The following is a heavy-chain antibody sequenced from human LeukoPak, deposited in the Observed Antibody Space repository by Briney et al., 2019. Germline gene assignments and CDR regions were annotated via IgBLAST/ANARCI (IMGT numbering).Heavy chain of an antibody. Sequence: SETLSLTCTVSGGSIGSYYWGWIRQPPGRGPEWIGIINYSGNTYYNPSLKSRVTISVDTPKNQSSLKVSSVTAADTAVYYCARDGGTAAAGELDYWGQGTLVTVSS. CDR3: ARDGGTAAAGELDY. D-gene: IGHD6-13*01. CDR2: INYSGNT. J-gene: IGHJ4*02. CDR1: GGSIGSYY. V-gene: IGHV4-39*07.